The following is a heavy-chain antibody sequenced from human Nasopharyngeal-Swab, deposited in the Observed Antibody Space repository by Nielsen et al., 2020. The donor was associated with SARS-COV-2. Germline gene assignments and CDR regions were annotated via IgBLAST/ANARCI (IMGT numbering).Heavy chain of an antibody. J-gene: IGHJ4*02. D-gene: IGHD1-26*01. V-gene: IGHV3-23*01. CDR3: ARGSGGSDY. Sequence: GESLTISCAASDFTFSSYAMSWVRQAPGKGLEWVSVISVSGDRTYYADSVKGRFIISRDNSKNTLYLQMNSLRAEDTAVYYCARGSGGSDYWGQGTLVIVSS. CDR1: DFTFSSYA. CDR2: ISVSGDRT.